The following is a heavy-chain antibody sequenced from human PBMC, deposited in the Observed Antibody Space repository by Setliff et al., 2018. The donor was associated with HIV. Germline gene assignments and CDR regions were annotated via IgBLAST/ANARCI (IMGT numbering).Heavy chain of an antibody. D-gene: IGHD3-22*01. CDR1: EGYITGYY. CDR3: ARFNALLGSSTYYDY. Sequence: SSETLSLTCTVSEGYITGYYWTWIRQPPGRGLEWIGYIFYSGTTKFNPSLKSRAAISVDSSNNQFSLKMTSVTAADTAVYFCARFNALLGSSTYYDYWGPGRLVTVSS. J-gene: IGHJ4*02. V-gene: IGHV4-59*01. CDR2: IFYSGTT.